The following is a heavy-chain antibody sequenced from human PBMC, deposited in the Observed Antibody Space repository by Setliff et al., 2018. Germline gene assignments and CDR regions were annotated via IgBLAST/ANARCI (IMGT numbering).Heavy chain of an antibody. J-gene: IGHJ4*02. Sequence: GESLKISCKASGYSFTDYWIAWVCQRPGKGLEWMGIIYPSNSNIKYSPSFEAQITFSVDKSITTAYLQWSSLKASDTAIYYSARHRVGNSGYAIPILDFWGQGALVTVSS. D-gene: IGHD5-12*01. CDR3: ARHRVGNSGYAIPILDF. V-gene: IGHV5-51*01. CDR2: IYPSNSNI. CDR1: GYSFTDYW.